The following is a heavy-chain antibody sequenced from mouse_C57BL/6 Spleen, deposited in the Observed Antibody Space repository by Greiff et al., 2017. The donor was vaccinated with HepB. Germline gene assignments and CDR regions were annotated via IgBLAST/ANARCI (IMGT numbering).Heavy chain of an antibody. CDR2: IYPRSGNT. D-gene: IGHD2-3*01. CDR3: AREGIYDGYYGGWFAY. J-gene: IGHJ3*01. V-gene: IGHV1-81*01. Sequence: QVQLQQSGAELARPGASVKLSCKASGYTFTSYGISWVKQRTGQGLEWIGEIYPRSGNTYYNEKFKGKATLTADKSSSTAYMELRSLTSEASAVYFCAREGIYDGYYGGWFAYWGQGTLVTVSA. CDR1: GYTFTSYG.